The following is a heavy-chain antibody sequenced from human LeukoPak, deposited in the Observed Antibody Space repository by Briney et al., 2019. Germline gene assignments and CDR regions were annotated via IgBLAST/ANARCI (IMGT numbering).Heavy chain of an antibody. CDR3: ARAPLGYCSGGSCYDLDY. CDR1: GFTFSSYS. V-gene: IGHV3-21*01. J-gene: IGHJ4*02. Sequence: PGVSLRLSCAASGFTFSSYSMNWVRQAPGKGLEWVSSISSSSSYIYYADSVKGRFTISRDNAKNSLYLQMNSLRAEDTAVYYCARAPLGYCSGGSCYDLDYWGQGTLVTVSS. CDR2: ISSSSSYI. D-gene: IGHD2-15*01.